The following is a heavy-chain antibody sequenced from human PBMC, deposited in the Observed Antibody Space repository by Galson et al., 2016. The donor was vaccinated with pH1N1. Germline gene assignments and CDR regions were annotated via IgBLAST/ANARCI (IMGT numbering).Heavy chain of an antibody. CDR3: ARRYFDL. CDR1: GFSFSNYG. Sequence: SLRLSCAASGFSFSNYGMHWVRQAPGKGLEWVANIRQDGSEKYYVDSVKGRFTISRDNAKNSLYLQMNSLRAEDTAVYYCARRYFDLWGRGTLVTVSS. CDR2: IRQDGSEK. V-gene: IGHV3-7*01. J-gene: IGHJ2*01.